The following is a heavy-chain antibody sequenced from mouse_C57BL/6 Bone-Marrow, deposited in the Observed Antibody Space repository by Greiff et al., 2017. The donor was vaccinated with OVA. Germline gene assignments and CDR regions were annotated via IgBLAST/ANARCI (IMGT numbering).Heavy chain of an antibody. Sequence: QVQLQQSGPGLVQPSQSLSITCTVSGFSLTSYGVHWVRQSPGKGLEWLGVIWRGGSTDYNAAFMSRLSITKDNSKSQVFFKMNSLQADDTAIYYCAKRRKLDYYAMDYWGQGTSVTVSS. D-gene: IGHD4-1*01. J-gene: IGHJ4*01. CDR2: IWRGGST. CDR1: GFSLTSYG. V-gene: IGHV2-5*01. CDR3: AKRRKLDYYAMDY.